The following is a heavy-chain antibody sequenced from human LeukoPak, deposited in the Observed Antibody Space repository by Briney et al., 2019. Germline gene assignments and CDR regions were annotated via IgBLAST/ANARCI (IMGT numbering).Heavy chain of an antibody. CDR2: ISPSGST. D-gene: IGHD6-13*01. V-gene: IGHV4-38-2*01. CDR3: ALSPLGAAGTWSGLFDY. Sequence: SETLSLTCDVSGYSISSGYYWGWIRQPPGKGLEWIGSISPSGSTFYNPSLKSRVTISVDTSKNQFSLKLRSVTAADTAVYYCALSPLGAAGTWSGLFDYWGQGTLVTVSS. CDR1: GYSISSGYY. J-gene: IGHJ4*02.